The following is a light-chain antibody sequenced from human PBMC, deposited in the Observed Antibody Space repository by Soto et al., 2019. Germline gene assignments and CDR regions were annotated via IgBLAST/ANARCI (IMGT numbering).Light chain of an antibody. CDR1: QSAGNC. CDR2: YIS. V-gene: IGKV3-11*01. Sequence: IAMSHSPATHSGSLRETATVACRASQSAGNCLAWYQQKPGQVPRLLIYYISARATGVTSRFSGSGSGTEFDLTISSLQPEDFAVYYCQQRSNCSPITFGLGTRLEIK. CDR3: QQRSNCSPIT. J-gene: IGKJ5*01.